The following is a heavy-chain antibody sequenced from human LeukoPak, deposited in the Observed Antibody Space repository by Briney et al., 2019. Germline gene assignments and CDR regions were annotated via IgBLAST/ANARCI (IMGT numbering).Heavy chain of an antibody. CDR2: IYYSGST. V-gene: IGHV4-30-4*08. J-gene: IGHJ4*02. D-gene: IGHD4-23*01. Sequence: SETLSLTCTVSGGSISSGGYYWSWIRQHPGKGLEWIGYIYYSGSTYYNPSLKSRVTISVDTSKNQFSLKLSSVTAADTAVYYCARAGGSVVPPFDYWGQGTLVTVSS. CDR3: ARAGGSVVPPFDY. CDR1: GGSISSGGYY.